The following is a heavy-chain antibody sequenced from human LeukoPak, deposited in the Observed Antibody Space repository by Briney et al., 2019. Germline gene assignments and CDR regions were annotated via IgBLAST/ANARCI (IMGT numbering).Heavy chain of an antibody. CDR2: IIPIFGTA. CDR3: ATTDTAMGQNYYYMDV. CDR1: GGTFSSYA. V-gene: IGHV1-69*01. D-gene: IGHD5-18*01. Sequence: SVKVSCKASGGTFSSYAISWVRQAPGQGLEWKGGIIPIFGTANYAQKFQGRVTITADESTSTAYMELSSLRSEDTAVYYCATTDTAMGQNYYYMDVWGKGTTVTVSS. J-gene: IGHJ6*03.